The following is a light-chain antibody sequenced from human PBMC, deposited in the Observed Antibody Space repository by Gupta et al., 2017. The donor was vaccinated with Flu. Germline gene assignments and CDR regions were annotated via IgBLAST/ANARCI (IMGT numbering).Light chain of an antibody. V-gene: IGLV1-47*01. CDR1: TYNIRTTS. J-gene: IGLJ3*02. CDR3: ASWDDSLSSWV. Sequence: QSVLTQPPSASGTPGQSVTISCSGTTYNIRTTSVSWYQRLPGTAPKLLIHTDDKRLSGVPDRFSGSKSGTSASLAISWLQAEDEADYYCASWDDSLSSWVFGGGTKLTVL. CDR2: TDD.